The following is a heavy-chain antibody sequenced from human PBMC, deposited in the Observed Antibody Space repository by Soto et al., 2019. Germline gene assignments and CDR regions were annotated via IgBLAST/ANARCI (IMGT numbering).Heavy chain of an antibody. CDR1: GFTFSSYW. Sequence: EVQLVESGGGLVQRGESLRLSCAASGFTFSSYWMHWIRQAPGKGLVWVSRVSSDGSSTVYATSVKGRLTISRDNAKNTLYLQMNSLSDEDTAVYYCARGLPNYSSFDSWGQGTLVTVSS. CDR3: ARGLPNYSSFDS. J-gene: IGHJ4*02. D-gene: IGHD4-4*01. CDR2: VSSDGSST. V-gene: IGHV3-74*01.